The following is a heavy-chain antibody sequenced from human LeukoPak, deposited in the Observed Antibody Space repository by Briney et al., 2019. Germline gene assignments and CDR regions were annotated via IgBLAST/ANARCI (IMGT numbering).Heavy chain of an antibody. Sequence: GGSLRLSCAGSGWMHWVRQAPGKGLVWVSGINDLGTATYYADSVKGRFAISRDNAKNSLYLQMNSLRAEDTAVYYCARVGSGSYPLDYWGQGTLVTVSS. J-gene: IGHJ4*02. CDR2: INDLGTAT. V-gene: IGHV3-74*01. CDR3: ARVGSGSYPLDY. D-gene: IGHD3-10*01. CDR1: GW.